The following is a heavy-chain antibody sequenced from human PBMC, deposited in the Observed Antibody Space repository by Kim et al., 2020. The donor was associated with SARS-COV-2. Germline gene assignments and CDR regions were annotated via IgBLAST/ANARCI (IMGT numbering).Heavy chain of an antibody. CDR2: IRAGAETT. CDR1: GFTLTNNA. CDR3: SKDGGGRGWPGCGH. Sequence: GGSLRLSCAASGFTLTNNAMSWVRQPPGRGLEWVSTIRAGAETTYYANSVNGRFTISRDSSTNTLYLQLDSLRADDTAIYYCSKDGGGRGWPGCGHWGQG. V-gene: IGHV3-23*01. J-gene: IGHJ1*01. D-gene: IGHD2-21*01.